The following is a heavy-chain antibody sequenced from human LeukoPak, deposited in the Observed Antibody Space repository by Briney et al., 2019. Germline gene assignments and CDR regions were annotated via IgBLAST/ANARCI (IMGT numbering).Heavy chain of an antibody. CDR1: GGTFSSYA. Sequence: GTSVKVSCKASGGTFSSYAISWVRQAPGQGLEWMGGIIPIFGTANYAQKFQGRVTITADESTSTAYMELSSLRSEDTAVYYCARGELLMVYAIYDYWGQGTLVTVSS. J-gene: IGHJ4*02. CDR2: IIPIFGTA. D-gene: IGHD2-8*01. CDR3: ARGELLMVYAIYDY. V-gene: IGHV1-69*13.